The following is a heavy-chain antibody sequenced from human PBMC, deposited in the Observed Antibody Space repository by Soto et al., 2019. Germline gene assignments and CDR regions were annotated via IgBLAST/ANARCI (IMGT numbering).Heavy chain of an antibody. CDR1: GVSISSGGYY. V-gene: IGHV4-31*01. D-gene: IGHD2-21*02. CDR2: IYYSGRT. CDR3: ASVISGDSEYYCDF. Sequence: ASETLSLTCTVSGVSISSGGYYWSWIRQHPGKGLEWMRIIYYSGRTYYNPSLKSQVILSVDTSKNRFALTLRSVTAADSAMYYGASVISGDSEYYCDFWGQGARVTVS. J-gene: IGHJ4*02.